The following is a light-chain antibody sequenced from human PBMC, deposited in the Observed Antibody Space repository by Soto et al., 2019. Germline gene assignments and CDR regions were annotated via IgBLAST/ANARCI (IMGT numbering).Light chain of an antibody. CDR2: DVS. CDR1: SSDVGGYNY. CDR3: CSYAGSYTLV. Sequence: QSALTQPRSVSGSPGQSVTISCPGTSSDVGGYNYVSWYQQHPGKAPKLMIYDVSKRPSGVPDRFSGSKSGNTASLTISGLQAEDEADYYCCSYAGSYTLVFGGGTKVTVL. V-gene: IGLV2-11*01. J-gene: IGLJ2*01.